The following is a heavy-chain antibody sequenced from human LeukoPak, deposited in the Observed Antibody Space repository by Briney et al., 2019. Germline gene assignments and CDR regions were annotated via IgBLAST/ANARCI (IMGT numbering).Heavy chain of an antibody. CDR1: GFTFSTYS. J-gene: IGHJ4*02. V-gene: IGHV3-30*04. CDR3: ARDLKTAMDYFDY. CDR2: ISYDGSKK. D-gene: IGHD2-2*01. Sequence: PGGSLRLSCAASGFTFSTYSMHWVRQAPGKGLEGVAIISYDGSKKYYADSVKGRFTISRDNSKNTLFLQMNSLRPEDTAVYYCARDLKTAMDYFDYWGQGALVTVSS.